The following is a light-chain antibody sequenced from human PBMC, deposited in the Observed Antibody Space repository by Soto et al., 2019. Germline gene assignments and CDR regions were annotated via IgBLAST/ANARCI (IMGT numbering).Light chain of an antibody. CDR3: NSYTSSSARWV. CDR2: EVS. J-gene: IGLJ3*02. CDR1: SSDVGGYNY. Sequence: QSALTQPASVSGSPGQSISISCTGTSSDVGGYNYVSWYQQHPGKAPKLMIYEVSHRPSGVSNRFSGSKSGNTASLTISGLQTEDDADYYCNSYTSSSARWVFGGGTKLTVL. V-gene: IGLV2-14*01.